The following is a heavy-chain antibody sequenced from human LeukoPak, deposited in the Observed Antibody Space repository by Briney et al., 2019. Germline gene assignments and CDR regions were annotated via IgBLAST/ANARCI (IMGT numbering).Heavy chain of an antibody. D-gene: IGHD6-19*01. V-gene: IGHV4-59*01. CDR1: GGSFSGYY. CDR2: IYYSGST. Sequence: SETLSLTCAVYGGSFSGYYWSWIRQPPGKGLEWIGYIYYSGSTNYNPSLKSRVTISVDTSKNQFSLKLSSVTAADTAVYHCARAISSGWYLNLDYWGQGTLVTVSS. CDR3: ARAISSGWYLNLDY. J-gene: IGHJ4*02.